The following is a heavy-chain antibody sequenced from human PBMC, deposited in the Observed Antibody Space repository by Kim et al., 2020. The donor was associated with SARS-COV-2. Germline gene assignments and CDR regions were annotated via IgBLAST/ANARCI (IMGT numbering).Heavy chain of an antibody. J-gene: IGHJ6*02. CDR3: AKSPEGMVRGASYFYYGMDV. CDR2: ISGSGRST. D-gene: IGHD3-10*01. CDR1: RFIFSSYA. V-gene: IGHV3-23*01. Sequence: GGSLRLSCAASRFIFSSYAMSWVRQAPGKGLEWVSAISGSGRSTYYADSVKGRFTISRDNSKNMLYLQMNSLRAEDTAVYYCAKSPEGMVRGASYFYYGMDVWGQGTTVTVSS.